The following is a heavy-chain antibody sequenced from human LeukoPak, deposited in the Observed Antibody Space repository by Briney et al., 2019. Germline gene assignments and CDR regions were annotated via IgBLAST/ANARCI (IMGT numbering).Heavy chain of an antibody. CDR2: ISGSGGST. Sequence: GGSLRLSCAASGCTFSSYAMSWVRQAPGKGLEWVSAISGSGGSTYYADSVKGRFTISRDNAKNSLYLQMNSLRAEDTAVYYCAELGITMIGGVWGKGTTVTISS. J-gene: IGHJ6*04. D-gene: IGHD3-10*02. CDR1: GCTFSSYA. CDR3: AELGITMIGGV. V-gene: IGHV3-23*01.